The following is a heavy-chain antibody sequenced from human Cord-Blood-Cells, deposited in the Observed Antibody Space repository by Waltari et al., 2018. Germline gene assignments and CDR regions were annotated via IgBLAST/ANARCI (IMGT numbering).Heavy chain of an antibody. Sequence: QAQLVQSGAEVKNPGASAKVSCKVSGYTLTELSMPLVRPAPGKGLEWMGGFDPEDGETIYAQKFQGRVTMTEDTSTDTAYMELSSLRSEDTAVYYCATGLGVVGATGLDYWGQGTLVTVSS. CDR2: FDPEDGET. J-gene: IGHJ4*02. V-gene: IGHV1-24*01. CDR1: GYTLTELS. D-gene: IGHD1-26*01. CDR3: ATGLGVVGATGLDY.